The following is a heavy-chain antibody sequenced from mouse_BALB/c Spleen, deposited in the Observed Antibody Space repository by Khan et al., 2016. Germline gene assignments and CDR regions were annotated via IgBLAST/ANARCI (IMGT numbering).Heavy chain of an antibody. CDR1: GFNIKDTY. V-gene: IGHV14-3*02. CDR3: SSYCFDY. Sequence: VQLKQSGAELVKPGASVKLSCTASGFNIKDTYMHWVKQRPEQGLEWIGRIDPANGNTKYDPKFQGKATITADTSSNTAYLQLSSLTSEDTAVYYWSSYCFDYWGQGTTLTVSS. CDR2: IDPANGNT. J-gene: IGHJ2*01.